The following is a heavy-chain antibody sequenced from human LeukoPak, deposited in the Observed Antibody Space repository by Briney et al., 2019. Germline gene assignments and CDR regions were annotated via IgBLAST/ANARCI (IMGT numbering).Heavy chain of an antibody. CDR3: AREVRVSSYDFAC. V-gene: IGHV3-74*03. CDR1: GFTFSSYW. Sequence: GGSLTLSCAASGFTFSSYWIHWVRQAPGKGLVWVSRINSDGSSITYADSVKGRFTISRDNAKNTLYLQMNSLRVEDTAVYYCAREVRVSSYDFACWGQGTLVTVPS. J-gene: IGHJ4*02. D-gene: IGHD5-12*01. CDR2: INSDGSSI.